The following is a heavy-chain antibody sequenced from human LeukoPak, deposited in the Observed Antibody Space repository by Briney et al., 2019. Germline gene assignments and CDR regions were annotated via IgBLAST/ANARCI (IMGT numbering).Heavy chain of an antibody. CDR3: ARVPTTVTTWFDY. J-gene: IGHJ4*02. Sequence: ASVKVSCKASGGTFSSYAISWVRQAPGQGLEWMGGISPIFGTANYAQKFQGRVTITTDEPTSTAYMELSSLRSEDTAVYYCARVPTTVTTWFDYWGQGTLVTVSS. V-gene: IGHV1-69*05. CDR2: ISPIFGTA. CDR1: GGTFSSYA. D-gene: IGHD4-17*01.